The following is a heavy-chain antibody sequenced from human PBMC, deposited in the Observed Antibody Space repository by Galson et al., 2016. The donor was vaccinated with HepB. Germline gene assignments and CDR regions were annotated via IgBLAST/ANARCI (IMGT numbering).Heavy chain of an antibody. J-gene: IGHJ4*02. V-gene: IGHV4-61*01. CDR1: GDSVISDIYY. Sequence: SETLSLTCTVSGDSVISDIYYWSWVRQPPGKALEWIGYAYYSRNTIYNSSLKSRVTISLDASKNQFSLEVRSVTAADTAVYYCARVNHGLFDHWGQGTLATVSS. CDR2: AYYSRNT. CDR3: ARVNHGLFDH. D-gene: IGHD5-24*01.